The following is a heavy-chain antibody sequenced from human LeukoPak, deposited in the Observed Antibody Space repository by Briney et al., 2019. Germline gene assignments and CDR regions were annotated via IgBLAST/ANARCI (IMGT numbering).Heavy chain of an antibody. D-gene: IGHD2-21*02. V-gene: IGHV2-5*01. J-gene: IGHJ4*02. CDR1: GFAPRTRGGG. Sequence: SGPTLLQPPPTLTLTFTFSGFAPRTRGGGVGWIRQPPVKALEWLSLIYWNDDKRYSPALKSRLTITKDTSKNQVVLTMTNMDPVDTATYYCAHIGVVVTGDFDYWGQGTLVTVSS. CDR2: IYWNDDK. CDR3: AHIGVVVTGDFDY.